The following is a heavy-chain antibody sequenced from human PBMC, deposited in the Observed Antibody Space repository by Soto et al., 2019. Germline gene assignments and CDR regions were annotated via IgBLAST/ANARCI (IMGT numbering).Heavy chain of an antibody. Sequence: APVKVSCKVSGYTLTEISMHWVRQAPGKRLEGMGGFDPEDGETIYAQKFQGRVTMTEDTSTDTAYMELSSLRSEDTAVYYCAQGRGITMVRGVIITNWFDPWGQGTLVTVSS. CDR2: FDPEDGET. J-gene: IGHJ5*02. CDR1: GYTLTEIS. D-gene: IGHD3-10*01. CDR3: AQGRGITMVRGVIITNWFDP. V-gene: IGHV1-24*01.